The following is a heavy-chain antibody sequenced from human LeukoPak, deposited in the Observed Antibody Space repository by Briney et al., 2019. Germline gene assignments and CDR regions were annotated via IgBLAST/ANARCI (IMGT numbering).Heavy chain of an antibody. J-gene: IGHJ6*03. CDR2: IIPIFGAA. CDR3: ARGRTIFGVVNYYYYYMDV. CDR1: GGTFSSYA. Sequence: SVKLSCKASGGTFSSYAISWVRHAPGQGLEWMGGIIPIFGAANYAQKFHGRVTITAYESTSTAYMELSILRPEDTAMYYCARGRTIFGVVNYYYYYMDVWGKGTTVTVSS. V-gene: IGHV1-69*13. D-gene: IGHD3-3*01.